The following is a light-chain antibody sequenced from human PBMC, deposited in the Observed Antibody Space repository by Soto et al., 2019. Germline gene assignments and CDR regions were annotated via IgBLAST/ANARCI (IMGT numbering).Light chain of an antibody. CDR1: QSVGSNY. V-gene: IGKV3-20*01. Sequence: IVLTQSPGTLSLSPGERATLSCRASQSVGSNYLAWYQQKPGQAPRILIFGASGRATGIPDRFSGSGSGTDFTLTISRLEPEDFAVYYCQQYNNWPFITFGQGTLLEVK. J-gene: IGKJ5*01. CDR3: QQYNNWPFIT. CDR2: GAS.